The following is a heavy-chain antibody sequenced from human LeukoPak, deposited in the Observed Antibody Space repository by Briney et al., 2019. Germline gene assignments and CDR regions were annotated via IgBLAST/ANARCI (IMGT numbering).Heavy chain of an antibody. CDR1: GGSISSYD. CDR3: ARDADTAMVPDWYFDL. V-gene: IGHV4-59*12. Sequence: SETLSLTCTVSGGSISSYDWSWIRHPPGKGLEWIGHIYYSGSTNYNPSLKSRVTISVDTSKNQFSLKLSSVTAADTAVYYCARDADTAMVPDWYFDLWGRGTLVTVSS. J-gene: IGHJ2*01. D-gene: IGHD5-18*01. CDR2: IYYSGST.